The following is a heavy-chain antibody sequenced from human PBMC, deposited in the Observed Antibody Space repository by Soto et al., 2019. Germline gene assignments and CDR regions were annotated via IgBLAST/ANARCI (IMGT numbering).Heavy chain of an antibody. D-gene: IGHD1-7*01. Sequence: SEILSLTCTVSGCSIISYYWGWIRQPPGKGLEWIGSIYYSGSTYYNPSLKSRVTISVDTSKNQFSLKLSSVTAADTALYYCARLNAGTTYYYYGMDVWGQGTTVTVSS. V-gene: IGHV4-39*01. J-gene: IGHJ6*02. CDR2: IYYSGST. CDR1: GCSIISYY. CDR3: ARLNAGTTYYYYGMDV.